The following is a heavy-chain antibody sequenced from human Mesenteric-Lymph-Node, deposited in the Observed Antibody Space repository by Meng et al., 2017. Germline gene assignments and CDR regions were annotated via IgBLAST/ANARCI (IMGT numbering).Heavy chain of an antibody. Sequence: QVQLQESGPGLVKPSQTLSLICTVSGGSISSGDYYWSWIRQPPGKGLEWIGYIYYSGSTYYNPSLKSRVTISVDTSKNQFSLRLSSVTAADTAVYYCARDLGVATSIAGFVYWGQGTLVHRLL. CDR3: ARDLGVATSIAGFVY. CDR2: IYYSGST. V-gene: IGHV4-30-4*01. J-gene: IGHJ4*02. D-gene: IGHD5-12*01. CDR1: GGSISSGDYY.